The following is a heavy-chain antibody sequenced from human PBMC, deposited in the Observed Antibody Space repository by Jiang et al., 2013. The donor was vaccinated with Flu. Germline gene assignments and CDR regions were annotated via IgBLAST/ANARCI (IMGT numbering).Heavy chain of an antibody. V-gene: IGHV1-46*01. J-gene: IGHJ4*02. CDR2: INPSDGSK. D-gene: IGHD1-7*01. CDR1: GYTFTSYF. CDR3: ARGLLGNYPFDY. Sequence: SGAEVKKPGASVKVFCKTSGYTFTSYFVSWVRQAPGQGLEYMGIINPSDGSKIYAQKFQGRVTMTRDTSTSTVYMELRSLRSEDTAIYYCARGLLGNYPFDYWGQGALVTVSS.